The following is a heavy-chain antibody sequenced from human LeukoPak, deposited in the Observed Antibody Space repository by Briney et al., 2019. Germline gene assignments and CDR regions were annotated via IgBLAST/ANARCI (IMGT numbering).Heavy chain of an antibody. V-gene: IGHV3-7*01. J-gene: IGHJ4*02. Sequence: GGSLRLSCAASGFTSSNYWMSWVRQAPGKGLEWVANIKQDGSEKYYVNSVKGRFTISRDDAKNSLYLQMNSLRAEDTAIYYCAREDDWNYEDYWGQGTLVTVSS. CDR1: GFTSSNYW. CDR3: AREDDWNYEDY. CDR2: IKQDGSEK. D-gene: IGHD1-7*01.